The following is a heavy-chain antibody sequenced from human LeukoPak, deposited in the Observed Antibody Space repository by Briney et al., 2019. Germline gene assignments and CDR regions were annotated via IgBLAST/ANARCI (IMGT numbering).Heavy chain of an antibody. CDR2: INPSGGST. CDR1: GGTFSSYA. D-gene: IGHD5-18*01. CDR3: ARSIGYSYGYLIDY. V-gene: IGHV1-46*01. J-gene: IGHJ4*02. Sequence: ASVKVSCKASGGTFSSYAISWVRQAPGQGLEWMGIINPSGGSTSYAQKFQGRVTMTRDMSTSTVYMELSSLRSEDTAVYYCARSIGYSYGYLIDYWGQGTLVTVSS.